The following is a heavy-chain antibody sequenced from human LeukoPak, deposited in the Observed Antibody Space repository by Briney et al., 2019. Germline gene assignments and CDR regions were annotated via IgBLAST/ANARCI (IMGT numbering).Heavy chain of an antibody. V-gene: IGHV3-21*01. CDR2: ISSTSTYI. CDR1: GFIFSNYN. CDR3: ARALAAAGTGYYFDY. D-gene: IGHD6-13*01. Sequence: GGSLRLSCAASGFIFSNYNMNWVRQAPGKGLEWVSSISSTSTYIYYTDSVKGRFTISRDNAMNSLYLQMNSLRAEDTAVYYCARALAAAGTGYYFDYWGQGTLVTVSS. J-gene: IGHJ4*02.